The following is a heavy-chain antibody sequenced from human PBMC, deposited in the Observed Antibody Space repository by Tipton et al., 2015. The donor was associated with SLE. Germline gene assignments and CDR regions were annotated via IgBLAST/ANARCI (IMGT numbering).Heavy chain of an antibody. V-gene: IGHV4-59*01. CDR1: GGSISNYY. J-gene: IGHJ3*02. CDR3: ARIRQQVDPYDASDI. CDR2: ISYSGAT. D-gene: IGHD6-13*01. Sequence: TLSLTCIVSGGSISNYYWTWIRQPPGKGLEYLGYISYSGATNYNASLRGRVSISVDTSKNQVSLKVTSVTAADTAVYYCARIRQQVDPYDASDIWGQGTMVTVSS.